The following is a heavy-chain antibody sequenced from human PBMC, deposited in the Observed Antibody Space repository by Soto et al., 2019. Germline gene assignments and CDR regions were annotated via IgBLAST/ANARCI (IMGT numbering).Heavy chain of an antibody. Sequence: QVHLQESGPGLVKPSGTLSLTCSVSGVSINNDDWWAWVRQPPGKGLEWIGEIFYSGSYKYNPSLKTRVNTSADKSKNQFTLNLHSVTAADTAVYYCARRPGGLRSNILSPYYWGQGTLVTVSS. CDR3: ARRPGGLRSNILSPYY. V-gene: IGHV4-4*02. D-gene: IGHD3-9*01. CDR2: IFYSGSY. J-gene: IGHJ1*01. CDR1: GVSINNDDW.